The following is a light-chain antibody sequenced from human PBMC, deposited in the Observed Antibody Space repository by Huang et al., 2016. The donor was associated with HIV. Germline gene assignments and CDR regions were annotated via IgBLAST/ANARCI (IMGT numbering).Light chain of an antibody. V-gene: IGKV3-20*01. J-gene: IGKJ2*01. CDR1: QSISSTF. CDR3: QQYGSSPPYT. Sequence: VLTQSPGPLSLSPGERATLSCRGSQSISSTFLAWDQQKPGQAPRLRIYGASSRATGIPDRFGGSGSGTDFTLTISRLEPEDFAVYYCQQYGSSPPYTFGQGTKLEIK. CDR2: GAS.